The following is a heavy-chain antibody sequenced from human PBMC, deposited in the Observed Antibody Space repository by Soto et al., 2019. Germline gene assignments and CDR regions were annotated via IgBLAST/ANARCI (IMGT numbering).Heavy chain of an antibody. D-gene: IGHD2-2*01. CDR3: ARAGSTWRYFFEY. CDR1: GGSINSYY. CDR2: VYYSGTT. J-gene: IGHJ4*02. V-gene: IGHV4-59*01. Sequence: QVQLQESGPGLVKPSETLSLTCTVSGGSINSYYWSWIRQSPGKGLEWIGYVYYSGTTYYNPSLQSRVNISVDTSKKQFSLKVRSVTAADTAIYFCARAGSTWRYFFEYWGQGSLVTVSS.